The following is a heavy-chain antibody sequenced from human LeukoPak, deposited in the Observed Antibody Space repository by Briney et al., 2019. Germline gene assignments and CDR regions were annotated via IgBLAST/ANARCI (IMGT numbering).Heavy chain of an antibody. V-gene: IGHV4-39*01. CDR1: GGSISSSSYY. D-gene: IGHD1-26*01. CDR2: IYYSGST. J-gene: IGHJ6*02. CDR3: ASASGSYFYYYYGMDV. Sequence: PSETLSLTCTVPGGSISSSSYYWGWLRQPPGKGLEWIGSIYYSGSTYYNPSLKSRVTISVDTSKNQFSLKLSSVTAAGTAVYYCASASGSYFYYYYGMDVWGQGTTVTVSS.